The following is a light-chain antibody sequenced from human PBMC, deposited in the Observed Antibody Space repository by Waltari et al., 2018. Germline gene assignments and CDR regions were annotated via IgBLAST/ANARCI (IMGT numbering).Light chain of an antibody. Sequence: QSALPQPPSAPGSPGQSVPTSCPGPTSTFCVHKFFPWYQQHPGRAPKLMIYEVNQRPSGVPDRFSGSKSGNTASLTVSGLQAEDEADYYCSSYAGSNNLVFGTGTKVTVL. CDR2: EVN. V-gene: IGLV2-8*01. J-gene: IGLJ1*01. CDR3: SSYAGSNNLV. CDR1: TSTFCVHKF.